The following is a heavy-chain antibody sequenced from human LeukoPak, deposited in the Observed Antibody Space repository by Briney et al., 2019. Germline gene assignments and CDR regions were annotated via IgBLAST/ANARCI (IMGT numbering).Heavy chain of an antibody. V-gene: IGHV3-48*03. CDR2: ISSSGSTI. CDR1: GFTFSSYE. D-gene: IGHD1-26*01. CDR3: ARDRGGSYLFDY. J-gene: IGHJ4*02. Sequence: GGSLRLSCAASGFTFSSYEMNWVRQAPGKGLEWVSYISSSGSTIYYADSVKGRFTISRDNAKNSLYLQMNSLRAEDTAVYYCARDRGGSYLFDYWGQGTLVTVSS.